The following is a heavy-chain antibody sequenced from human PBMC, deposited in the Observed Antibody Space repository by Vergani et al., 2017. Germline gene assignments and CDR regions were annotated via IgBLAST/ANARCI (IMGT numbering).Heavy chain of an antibody. CDR2: IIPIFGTA. V-gene: IGHV1-69*13. D-gene: IGHD3-10*01. CDR1: GGTFSSYA. Sequence: QVQLVQSGAEVKKPGSSVKVSCKASGGTFSSYAISWVRQAPGQGLEWMGRIIPIFGTANYAQKFQGRVTITAEESTSTDYMELSSLRSEDTAVYYCASLYGSGKRWNAFDIWGQGTMVTVSS. J-gene: IGHJ3*02. CDR3: ASLYGSGKRWNAFDI.